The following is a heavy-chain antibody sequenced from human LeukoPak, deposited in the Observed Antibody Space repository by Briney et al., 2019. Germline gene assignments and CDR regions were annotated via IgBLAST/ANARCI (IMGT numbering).Heavy chain of an antibody. CDR1: GGSISSSSYY. V-gene: IGHV4-39*01. J-gene: IGHJ4*02. D-gene: IGHD3-22*01. CDR2: IYYSGST. Sequence: SETLSLTCTVSGGSISSSSYYWGWIRQPPGKGLEWIGSIYYSGSTYYNPSLKSRVTISVDTSKNQFSLKLSSVTAADTAVYYCARHPLASTYYYDSSGYYFDYWGQGTLVTVSS. CDR3: ARHPLASTYYYDSSGYYFDY.